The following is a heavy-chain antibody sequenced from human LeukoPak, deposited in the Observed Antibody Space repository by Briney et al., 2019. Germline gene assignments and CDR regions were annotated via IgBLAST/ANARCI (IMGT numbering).Heavy chain of an antibody. D-gene: IGHD5-12*01. Sequence: GGSLRLPCAASGFTFSSYAMHWVRQAPGKGLEWVAVISYDGSNKYYADSVKGRFTISRDNSKNTLYLQMNSLRAEDTAVYYCAREGWMFGMDVWGQGTTVTVSS. CDR3: AREGWMFGMDV. J-gene: IGHJ6*02. CDR1: GFTFSSYA. V-gene: IGHV3-30*04. CDR2: ISYDGSNK.